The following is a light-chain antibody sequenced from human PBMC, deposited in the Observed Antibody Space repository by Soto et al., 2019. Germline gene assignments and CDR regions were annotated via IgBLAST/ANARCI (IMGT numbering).Light chain of an antibody. V-gene: IGKV3-20*01. Sequence: IVYTQSPRTLSLSPGERATLSCRASESVTTQLAWYQQKPGQAPRLIIHGASSRDTGVPDRITGSGSGTGFTLSISRLEPEDFAVYYCQQYGGSTRTFGQGTKVEIK. J-gene: IGKJ1*01. CDR3: QQYGGSTRT. CDR2: GAS. CDR1: ESVTTQ.